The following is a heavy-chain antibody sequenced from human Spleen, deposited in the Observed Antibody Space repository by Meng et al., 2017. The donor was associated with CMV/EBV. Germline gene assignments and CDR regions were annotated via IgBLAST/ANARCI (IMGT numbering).Heavy chain of an antibody. Sequence: CKASGYAFTSYYMHWVRQAPGQGLEWMGIINPSGGSTSYAQKFQGRVTMTRDTSTSTVYMELSSLRSEDTAVYYCAGESGNRWWFDPWGQGTLVTVSS. V-gene: IGHV1-46*01. CDR1: GYAFTSYY. CDR3: AGESGNRWWFDP. J-gene: IGHJ5*02. CDR2: INPSGGST. D-gene: IGHD3-10*01.